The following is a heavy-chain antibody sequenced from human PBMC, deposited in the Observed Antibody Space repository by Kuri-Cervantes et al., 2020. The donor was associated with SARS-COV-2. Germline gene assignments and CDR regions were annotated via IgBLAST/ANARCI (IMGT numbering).Heavy chain of an antibody. V-gene: IGHV3-21*01. CDR3: ARVRNDYYYYYYMDV. Sequence: GESLKISCAASGFSFSSYGMNWVRQAPGKGLEWVSSISSSSSNIYYADSVKGRFTISRDNAKNSLYLQMNSLRAEDTAVYYCARVRNDYYYYYYMDVWGKGTTVTVSS. J-gene: IGHJ6*03. CDR2: ISSSSSNI. CDR1: GFSFSSYG.